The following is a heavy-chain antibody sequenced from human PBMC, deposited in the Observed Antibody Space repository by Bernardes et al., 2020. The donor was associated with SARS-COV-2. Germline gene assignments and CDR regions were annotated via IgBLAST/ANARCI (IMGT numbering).Heavy chain of an antibody. Sequence: SETLSLTCTVSRGFISGYYWSWIRQPPGKGLEWIGFIYYSGSTSYNPSLKSRVTISVDTSKNQFSLKLSSVTAADTAVYYCARPTTTLDAFDMWGQGTMVTVSS. J-gene: IGHJ3*02. CDR3: ARPTTTLDAFDM. V-gene: IGHV4-59*01. CDR2: IYYSGST. CDR1: RGFISGYY. D-gene: IGHD1-1*01.